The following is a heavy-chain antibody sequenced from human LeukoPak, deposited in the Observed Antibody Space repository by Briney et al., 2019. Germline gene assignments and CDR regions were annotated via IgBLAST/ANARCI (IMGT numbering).Heavy chain of an antibody. J-gene: IGHJ4*02. Sequence: ASVNVSCKASGYTFTSYDINWMRQATRQGLEWMGWMNPNSGNTGYAQKFQDRVTMTRNTSINTAYMELSSLRSEDMAVYYCARGFRDSSGRKPDYWGQGTLVTVSS. CDR2: MNPNSGNT. CDR1: GYTFTSYD. CDR3: ARGFRDSSGRKPDY. D-gene: IGHD3-22*01. V-gene: IGHV1-8*01.